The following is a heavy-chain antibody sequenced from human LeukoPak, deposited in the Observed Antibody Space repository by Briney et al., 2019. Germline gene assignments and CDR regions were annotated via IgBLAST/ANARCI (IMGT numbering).Heavy chain of an antibody. V-gene: IGHV4-4*02. CDR3: AGLVGRYSSGLYYYYFDY. CDR2: MYLSGTT. Sequence: SETLSLTCTVSGDSVNSLDLWSWVRQPPGKGLEWIGEMYLSGTTHSNPSVKSRVTISIDKSKSQFFLNLSSVTAADTAVYYCAGLVGRYSSGLYYYYFDYWGQGTLVTVSS. J-gene: IGHJ4*02. CDR1: GDSVNSLDL. D-gene: IGHD3-22*01.